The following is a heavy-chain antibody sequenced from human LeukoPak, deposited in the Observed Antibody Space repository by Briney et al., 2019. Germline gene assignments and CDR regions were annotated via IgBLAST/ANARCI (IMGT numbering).Heavy chain of an antibody. CDR3: AKAGGCSGGSCYFDY. CDR2: ISWNSGSI. Sequence: GGSLRLSCAASGFTFDDYAMHWVRQAPGKGLGWVSGISWNSGSIGYADSVKGRFTISRDNAKNSLYLQMNSLRAEDTALYYGAKAGGCSGGSCYFDYWGQGTLVTVSS. CDR1: GFTFDDYA. D-gene: IGHD2-15*01. J-gene: IGHJ4*02. V-gene: IGHV3-9*01.